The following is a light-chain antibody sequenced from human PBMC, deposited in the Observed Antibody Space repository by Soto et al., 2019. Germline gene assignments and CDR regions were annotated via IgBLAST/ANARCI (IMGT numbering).Light chain of an antibody. CDR3: HQYGSSGT. J-gene: IGKJ1*01. Sequence: ENVLTQSPGTLSLSPGERATLSSRASQSVSNNYLAWYQQKPGQAPRLLIYGASNRATGIPDRFSGSGSGTDFTLTISRLEPDDFAVYYCHQYGSSGTFGQGTKVAI. V-gene: IGKV3-20*01. CDR1: QSVSNNY. CDR2: GAS.